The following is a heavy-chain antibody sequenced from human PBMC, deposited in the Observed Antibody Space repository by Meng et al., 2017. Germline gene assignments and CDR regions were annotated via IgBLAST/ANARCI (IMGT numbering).Heavy chain of an antibody. CDR3: ARRRGGSSDWFDP. D-gene: IGHD6-6*01. V-gene: IGHV4-34*01. J-gene: IGHJ5*02. CDR1: GGSFSCYY. CDR2: INHSGST. Sequence: QVPIQTVGAGLLEPSHTPAPTCAVYGGSFSCYYWSWIPQPPGKGLEWIGEINHSGSTNYNPSLKSRVTISVDTSKNQFSLKLSSVTAADTAVYYCARRRGGSSDWFDPWGQGTLVTVSS.